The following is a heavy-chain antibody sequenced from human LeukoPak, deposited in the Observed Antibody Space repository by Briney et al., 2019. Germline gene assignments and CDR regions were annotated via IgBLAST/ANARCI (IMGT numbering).Heavy chain of an antibody. CDR1: GVSIIRYY. D-gene: IGHD3-16*01. V-gene: IGHV4-59*01. CDR2: IYYIGST. CDR3: ARMAERDYDYVWGSPNWFDL. Sequence: SETLSLTCTVFGVSIIRYYWSWLRQPPGKGLEWVGYIYYIGSTNYNPSLKSRVTISLDTPKNHFSLMLNPVAAADTDVFYCARMAERDYDYVWGSPNWFDLWGQGTRVSVSS. J-gene: IGHJ5*02.